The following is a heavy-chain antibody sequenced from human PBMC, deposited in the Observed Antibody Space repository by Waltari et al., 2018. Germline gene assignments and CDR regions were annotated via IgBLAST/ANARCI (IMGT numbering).Heavy chain of an antibody. V-gene: IGHV3-48*03. D-gene: IGHD3-22*01. CDR2: ISSSGSTI. CDR1: GFTFSSYE. Sequence: EVQLVESGGGLVQPGGSLRLSCAASGFTFSSYEMNWVRQAPGKGLEWVSYISSSGSTIYYADSVKGRFTISRDNAKNSLYRQMNSLRAEDTAVYYCARAVTGGTMRVVGGRYFDLWGRGTLVTVSS. CDR3: ARAVTGGTMRVVGGRYFDL. J-gene: IGHJ2*01.